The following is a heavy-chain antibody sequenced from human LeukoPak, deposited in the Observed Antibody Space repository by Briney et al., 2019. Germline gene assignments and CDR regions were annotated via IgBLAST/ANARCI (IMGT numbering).Heavy chain of an antibody. CDR3: ARDADCSGETCYEYFRH. CDR2: INPNSGDT. Sequence: ASVKVSCKASGYIFTGHYMHWVRLAPGQGLEWMGWINPNSGDTRSTQKFQGRVTMTRDTSINTAYMELRSLRSDDTAVYYCARDADCSGETCYEYFRHWGQGTLVTVSP. D-gene: IGHD2-15*01. CDR1: GYIFTGHY. V-gene: IGHV1-2*02. J-gene: IGHJ1*01.